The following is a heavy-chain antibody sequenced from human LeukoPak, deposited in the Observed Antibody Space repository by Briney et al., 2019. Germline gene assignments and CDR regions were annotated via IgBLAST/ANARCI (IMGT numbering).Heavy chain of an antibody. CDR3: ARENPYYDSSGFSEVGYYFGY. CDR1: GGTFSSYA. D-gene: IGHD3-22*01. CDR2: IIPVFGTA. J-gene: IGHJ4*02. V-gene: IGHV1-69*13. Sequence: SVKVSCKASGGTFSSYAISWVRQAPGQGLEWMGEIIPVFGTANCAQKFQGRVTITADESTSTAYMELSSLRSEDTAVYYCARENPYYDSSGFSEVGYYFGYWGQGTLVTVSS.